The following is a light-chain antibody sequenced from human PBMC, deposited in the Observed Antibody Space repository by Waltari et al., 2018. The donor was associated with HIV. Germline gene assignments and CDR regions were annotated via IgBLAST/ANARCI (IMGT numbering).Light chain of an antibody. Sequence: QSALTQPASVSGSPGQSITISCTGTSSGIGSYNLVFWYQHHPGKAPKLLIYEVTKRPSGVSSRFSGSKSGNTASLTISGLQAEDEGDYYCCSYAGSSSLWMFGGGTKLTVL. V-gene: IGLV2-23*02. CDR2: EVT. CDR3: CSYAGSSSLWM. CDR1: SSGIGSYNL. J-gene: IGLJ3*02.